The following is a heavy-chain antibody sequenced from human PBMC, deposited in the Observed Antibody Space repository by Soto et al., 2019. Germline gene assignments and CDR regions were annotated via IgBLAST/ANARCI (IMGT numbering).Heavy chain of an antibody. V-gene: IGHV3-23*01. CDR2: ISGNGDAT. CDR3: AKVINNSAWY. J-gene: IGHJ4*02. D-gene: IGHD6-19*01. Sequence: HPGGSLRLSCAVSGFIFNNYAMTWVRQAPGKGLEWVSAISGNGDATYYADSVKGRFTISRDNSKNMLYVQMNSLRADDTAVYYCAKVINNSAWYRGQGTLVTVS. CDR1: GFIFNNYA.